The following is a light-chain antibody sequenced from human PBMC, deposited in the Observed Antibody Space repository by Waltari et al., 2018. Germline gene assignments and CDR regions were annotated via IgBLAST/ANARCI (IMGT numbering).Light chain of an antibody. J-gene: IGKJ3*01. CDR1: QGISGY. CDR2: AAS. V-gene: IGKV1-8*01. CDR3: QQYYTYPFT. Sequence: AIRMTQSPSSFSASTGDRVTITCRASQGISGYLAWYQPKPGKAPKLLISAASSLQSGGPSRFSGSGSGTDFTLTISCLQSEDFATYFCQQYYTYPFTFGPGTKVDIK.